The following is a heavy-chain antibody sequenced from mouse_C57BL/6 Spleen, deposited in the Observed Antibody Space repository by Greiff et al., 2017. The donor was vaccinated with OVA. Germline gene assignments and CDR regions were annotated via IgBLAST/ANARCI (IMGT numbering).Heavy chain of an antibody. CDR1: GFTFSDYG. V-gene: IGHV5-17*01. Sequence: EVQLVESGGGLVKPGGSLKLSCAASGFTFSDYGMHWVRQAPEKGLEWVAYISSGSSTIYYADTVKGRFTISRDNAKNTLFLQMTSLRSEDTAMDYCARFDYDYAMDYWGQGTAVTVSS. J-gene: IGHJ4*01. CDR3: ARFDYDYAMDY. CDR2: ISSGSSTI. D-gene: IGHD2-4*01.